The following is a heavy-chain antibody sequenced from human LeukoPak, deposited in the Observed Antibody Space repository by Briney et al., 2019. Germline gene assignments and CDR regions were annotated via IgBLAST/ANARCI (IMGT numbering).Heavy chain of an antibody. V-gene: IGHV3-53*01. CDR1: GFIVSSNY. Sequence: GGSLRLSCAASGFIVSSNYMSWVRQAPGKGLEWVSVIYSGGSTYYADSVKGRFTISRDNSKNTLYLQMNSLRAEDTAVYYCTTGPDYFDYWGQGTLVTVSS. J-gene: IGHJ4*02. CDR2: IYSGGST. CDR3: TTGPDYFDY. D-gene: IGHD1-14*01.